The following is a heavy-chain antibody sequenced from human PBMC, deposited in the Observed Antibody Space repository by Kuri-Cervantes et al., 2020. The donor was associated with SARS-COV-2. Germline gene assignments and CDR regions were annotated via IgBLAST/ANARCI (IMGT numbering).Heavy chain of an antibody. CDR3: ARAGVAGYSSGWNPYYYYGMDV. CDR2: IIPIFGTA. J-gene: IGHJ6*02. Sequence: SVKVSCKASGGTFSSYAISWVRQAPGQGLEWMGGIIPIFGTANYAQKFQGRVTITADGSTSTAYMELSSLRSEDTAVYYCARAGVAGYSSGWNPYYYYGMDVWGQGTTVTVSS. CDR1: GGTFSSYA. V-gene: IGHV1-69*13. D-gene: IGHD6-19*01.